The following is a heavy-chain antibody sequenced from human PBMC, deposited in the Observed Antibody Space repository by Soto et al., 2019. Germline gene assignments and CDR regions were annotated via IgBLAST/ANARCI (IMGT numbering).Heavy chain of an antibody. V-gene: IGHV1-3*01. CDR3: ARGRLLPNWFDP. Sequence: QVQLVQSGAEVKKPGASVKVSCKASGYTFTSYAMHWVRQAPGQRLEWMGWINAGNGNTKYSQKFQGRVTITRDTSASTAYMELSSLRSEDTAVYYWARGRLLPNWFDPWGQGTLVTVSS. D-gene: IGHD2-15*01. CDR2: INAGNGNT. J-gene: IGHJ5*02. CDR1: GYTFTSYA.